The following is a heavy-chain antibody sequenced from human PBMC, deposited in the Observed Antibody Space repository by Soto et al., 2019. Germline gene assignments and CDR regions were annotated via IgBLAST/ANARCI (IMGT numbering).Heavy chain of an antibody. Sequence: PGGSLRLSCAASGFTFSDYYMSWIRQAPGKGLEWVSYISSSGSTIYYADSVKGRFTISRDNAKNSLYLQMNSLRAEDTAVYYCARDRYGSGSYSTQDYYYGMDVWGQGTTVTVSS. CDR1: GFTFSDYY. V-gene: IGHV3-11*01. J-gene: IGHJ6*02. D-gene: IGHD3-10*01. CDR2: ISSSGSTI. CDR3: ARDRYGSGSYSTQDYYYGMDV.